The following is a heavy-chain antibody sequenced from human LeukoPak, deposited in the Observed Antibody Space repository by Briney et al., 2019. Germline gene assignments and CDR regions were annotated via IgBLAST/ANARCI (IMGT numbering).Heavy chain of an antibody. J-gene: IGHJ3*02. D-gene: IGHD3-22*01. CDR1: GGSISSGSYY. CDR3: ARGSYDSTLPRAFDI. CDR2: IYTSGST. Sequence: SRTLSLTCTVSGGSISSGSYYWSWIRQPAGKGLEWIGRIYTSGSTNYNPSLKSRVTISVDTSKNQFSLKLSSVTAADTAVYYCARGSYDSTLPRAFDIWGQGTMVTVSS. V-gene: IGHV4-61*02.